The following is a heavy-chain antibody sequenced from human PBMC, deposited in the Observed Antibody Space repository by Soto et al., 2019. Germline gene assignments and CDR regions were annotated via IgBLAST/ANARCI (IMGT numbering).Heavy chain of an antibody. V-gene: IGHV1-69*13. J-gene: IGHJ6*02. CDR3: ARDHTPAMVTTSGVMDV. Sequence: GASVKVSCKASGGTFSSYAISWVRQAPGQGLEWMGGIIPIFGTANYAQKFQGRVTITADESTSTAYMELSSLRSEDTAVYYCARDHTPAMVTTSGVMDVWGQGTTVTVSS. CDR1: GGTFSSYA. CDR2: IIPIFGTA. D-gene: IGHD4-17*01.